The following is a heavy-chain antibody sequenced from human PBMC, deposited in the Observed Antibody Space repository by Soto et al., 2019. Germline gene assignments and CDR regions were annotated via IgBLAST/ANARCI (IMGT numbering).Heavy chain of an antibody. CDR3: ARGLGDGRWFEPGYGMDG. CDR2: IIPIFGTA. Sequence: ASVKVSCKASGGTFSSYAISWVRQAPGQGLEWMGGIIPIFGTANYAQKFQGRVTITAGESTSTAYMELSSLRSEDTAVYYCARGLGDGRWFEPGYGMDGWGQGTTVTVSS. V-gene: IGHV1-69*13. J-gene: IGHJ6*02. CDR1: GGTFSSYA. D-gene: IGHD3-10*01.